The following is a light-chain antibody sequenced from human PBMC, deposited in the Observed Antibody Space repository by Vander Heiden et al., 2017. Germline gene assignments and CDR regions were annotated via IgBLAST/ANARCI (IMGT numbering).Light chain of an antibody. CDR1: QGLCGW. J-gene: IGKJ1*01. CDR2: AAS. Sequence: NQMTQLPSSLLASVGDRATITCRASQGLCGWLAWYQQKSGKATNLLIYAASRLKRGVPSRFSGSGSGTDFSLTISSLQSEDFAAYYCQQAKSFPWTFGEGTKVEIK. V-gene: IGKV1-12*01. CDR3: QQAKSFPWT.